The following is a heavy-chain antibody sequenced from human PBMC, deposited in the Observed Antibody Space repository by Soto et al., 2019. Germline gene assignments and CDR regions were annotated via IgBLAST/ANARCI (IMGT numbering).Heavy chain of an antibody. CDR3: AKDLADSGSYYTGNVY. Sequence: QVQLVESGGGVVQPGRSLRLSCAASGFTFSSYGMHWVRQAPGKGLEWVAVISYDGSNKYYADSVKGRFTISRDNSKNTLYLQMNSLRAEDTAVYYCAKDLADSGSYYTGNVYWGQGTLVTVSS. CDR2: ISYDGSNK. J-gene: IGHJ4*02. CDR1: GFTFSSYG. D-gene: IGHD3-10*01. V-gene: IGHV3-30*18.